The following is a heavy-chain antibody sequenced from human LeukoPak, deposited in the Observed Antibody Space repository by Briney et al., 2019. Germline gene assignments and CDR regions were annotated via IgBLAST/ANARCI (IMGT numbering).Heavy chain of an antibody. CDR2: IYSGGST. Sequence: GGSLRLSCAASGFTVSSNYMSWVRQAPGKGLEWVSVIYSGGSTYYAGSVKGRFTISRDGSKNTLYLQMNSLRAEDTAVYYCTKDYYYYHAMDVWGQGTTVTVSS. V-gene: IGHV3-53*01. CDR1: GFTVSSNY. J-gene: IGHJ6*02. CDR3: TKDYYYYHAMDV.